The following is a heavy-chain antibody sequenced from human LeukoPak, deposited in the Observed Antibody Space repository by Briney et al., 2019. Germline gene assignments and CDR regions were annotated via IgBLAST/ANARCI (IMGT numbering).Heavy chain of an antibody. Sequence: GGSLRLSCAASGFAFSSCAMSWVRQAPGKGLEWVSTIIDSGNSIYYADSAEGRFTISRDNSKNTLYLQMNSLRAGDTAVYYCAKDPIFSGSYGVFDYWGLGTLVTVSS. D-gene: IGHD1-26*01. CDR3: AKDPIFSGSYGVFDY. J-gene: IGHJ4*02. CDR1: GFAFSSCA. V-gene: IGHV3-23*01. CDR2: IIDSGNSI.